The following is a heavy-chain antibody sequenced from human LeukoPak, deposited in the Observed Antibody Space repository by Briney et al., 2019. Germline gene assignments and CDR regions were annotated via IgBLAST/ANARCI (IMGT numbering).Heavy chain of an antibody. J-gene: IGHJ4*02. D-gene: IGHD6-19*01. Sequence: PGGSLRLSCAASGFTFSSYGMHWVRQAPGKGLEWVAFIRYDGSNKYYADSVKGGFTISRDNSKNTLYLQMNTLRAEDTAVYYCAKDLPPSLYSSGWPPDYWGQGTLVTVSS. V-gene: IGHV3-30*02. CDR1: GFTFSSYG. CDR2: IRYDGSNK. CDR3: AKDLPPSLYSSGWPPDY.